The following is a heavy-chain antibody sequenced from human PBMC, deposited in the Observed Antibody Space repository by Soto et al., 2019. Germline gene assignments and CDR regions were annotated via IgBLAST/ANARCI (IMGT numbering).Heavy chain of an antibody. CDR3: ARGAATKIVVVMYDALEI. V-gene: IGHV1-18*01. Sequence: ASVKVSCKASGYTFTSYGISWVRQAPGQGLEWMGWISAYNGNTNYAQKLQGRVTISTDESTRTAYMELRSLRSEDTAVYYCARGAATKIVVVMYDALEISGQGTMVTVSS. CDR2: ISAYNGNT. CDR1: GYTFTSYG. J-gene: IGHJ3*02. D-gene: IGHD3-22*01.